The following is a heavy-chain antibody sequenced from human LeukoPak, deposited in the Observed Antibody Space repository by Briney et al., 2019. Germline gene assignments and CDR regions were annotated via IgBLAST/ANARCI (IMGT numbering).Heavy chain of an antibody. CDR3: ARDSSSSPDY. Sequence: SGGSLRLSCAASGFTVSSNYMSWVRQAPGKGLEWVSVIYSGGSTYYADSVKGRFTISRDNAKNSLYLQMDSLRAEDTAVYYCARDSSSSPDYWGQGTLVTVSS. J-gene: IGHJ4*02. V-gene: IGHV3-53*01. CDR1: GFTVSSNY. CDR2: IYSGGST. D-gene: IGHD6-6*01.